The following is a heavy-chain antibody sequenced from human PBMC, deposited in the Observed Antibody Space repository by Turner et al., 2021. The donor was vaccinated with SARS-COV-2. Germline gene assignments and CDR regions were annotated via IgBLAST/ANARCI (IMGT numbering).Heavy chain of an antibody. CDR2: IYNSGST. D-gene: IGHD3-10*01. J-gene: IGHJ6*02. Sequence: QVQLQESGPGLVKPSESLSLTCTVYGGSISSYYWSWIRQPPGKELEWIGYIYNSGSTNYNPALKSRVTISVDTTKNQFSLKLSSVAAADTAVYYCAGVVPIGVYGSGSYDHGMDVWGQGTTVTVSS. CDR3: AGVVPIGVYGSGSYDHGMDV. CDR1: GGSISSYY. V-gene: IGHV4-59*13.